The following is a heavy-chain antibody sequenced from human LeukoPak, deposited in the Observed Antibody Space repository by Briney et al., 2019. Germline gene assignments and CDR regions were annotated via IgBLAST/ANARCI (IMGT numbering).Heavy chain of an antibody. V-gene: IGHV3-11*01. CDR2: ISSSGSTI. CDR3: ARDYYGSGSYYDYYYYYMDV. CDR1: GFTFSDYY. J-gene: IGHJ6*03. D-gene: IGHD3-10*01. Sequence: GGSLRLSCAASGFTFSDYYMSWIRQAPGKGLEWVSYISSSGSTIYYADSVKGRFTISRDNAKNSLYLQMNSLRAEDTAVYYCARDYYGSGSYYDYYYYYMDVWGKGTTVTVSS.